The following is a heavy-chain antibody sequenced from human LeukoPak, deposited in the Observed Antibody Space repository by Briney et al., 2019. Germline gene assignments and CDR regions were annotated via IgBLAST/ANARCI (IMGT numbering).Heavy chain of an antibody. D-gene: IGHD4-17*01. CDR1: GGSINSGSYY. Sequence: PSETLSLTCTVSGGSINSGSYYWGWIRQPAGKGLEWIGRIYASGSTNYNPALKSRVTISGDTSKDQFSLNLSSVTAADTAVYYCARAGGTTVTTDKFDYWGQGTLVTVSS. V-gene: IGHV4-61*02. CDR2: IYASGST. CDR3: ARAGGTTVTTDKFDY. J-gene: IGHJ4*02.